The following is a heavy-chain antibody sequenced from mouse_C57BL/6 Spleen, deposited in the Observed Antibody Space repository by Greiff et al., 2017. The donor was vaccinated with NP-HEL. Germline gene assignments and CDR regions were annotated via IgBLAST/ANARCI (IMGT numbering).Heavy chain of an antibody. D-gene: IGHD4-1*01. J-gene: IGHJ4*01. CDR2: INPSSGYT. CDR1: GYTFTSYW. V-gene: IGHV1-7*01. Sequence: QVQLKESGAELAKPGASVKLSCKASGYTFTSYWMHWVKQRPGQGLEWIGYINPSSGYTKYNQKFKDKATLTADKSSSTAYMQLISLTYEDSAVYYWAEAKLGDYAMDYWGQGTSVTVSS. CDR3: AEAKLGDYAMDY.